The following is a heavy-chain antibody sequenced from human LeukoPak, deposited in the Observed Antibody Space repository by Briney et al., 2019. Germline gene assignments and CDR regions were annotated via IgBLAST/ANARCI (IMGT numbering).Heavy chain of an antibody. V-gene: IGHV3-48*04. CDR3: ARRWELDWFDP. D-gene: IGHD1-26*01. J-gene: IGHJ5*02. CDR1: GFTFSSYS. Sequence: GGSLRLSCAASGFTFSSYSMNWVRQAPGKGLEWVSYISSSSSTIYCADSVKGRFTISRDNAKNSLYLQMNSLRAEDTAVYYCARRWELDWFDPWGQGTLVTVSS. CDR2: ISSSSSTI.